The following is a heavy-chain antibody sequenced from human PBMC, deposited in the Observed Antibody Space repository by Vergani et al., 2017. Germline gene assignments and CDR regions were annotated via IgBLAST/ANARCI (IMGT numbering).Heavy chain of an antibody. CDR1: GYTFTSYY. V-gene: IGHV1-46*01. Sequence: QVQLVQSGAEVKKPGASVKVSCKASGYTFTSYYMHWVRQAPGQGLEWMGIINPSGGSTSYAQKFQGRVTMTRDTSTSTVYMELSSLRSEDTAVYYCAKSSSSWWFDYWGQGTLVTVSS. D-gene: IGHD6-13*01. CDR2: INPSGGST. J-gene: IGHJ4*02. CDR3: AKSSSSWWFDY.